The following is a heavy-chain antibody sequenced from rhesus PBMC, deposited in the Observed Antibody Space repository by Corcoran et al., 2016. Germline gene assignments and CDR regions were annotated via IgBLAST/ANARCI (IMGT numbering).Heavy chain of an antibody. D-gene: IGHD2-21*01. J-gene: IGHJ1*01. V-gene: IGHV4S7*01. CDR1: GGSISGYYL. CDR3: ARAECTGSGCYPRYFEF. Sequence: QVQLQESGPGVVKPSETLSLTCAVSGGSISGYYLWSWIRQPPGKGLEWIGYIFGGSGRTSYNPSLKSRFIISIDTSKNQFALKLSAVTAADTAVYYWARAECTGSGCYPRYFEFWGQGALVTVSS. CDR2: IFGGSGRT.